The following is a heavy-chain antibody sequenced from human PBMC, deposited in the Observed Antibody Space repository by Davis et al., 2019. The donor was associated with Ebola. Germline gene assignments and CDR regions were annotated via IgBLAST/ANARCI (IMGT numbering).Heavy chain of an antibody. CDR1: GYTFTSYG. V-gene: IGHV1-18*04. D-gene: IGHD6-19*01. Sequence: ASVKVSCKASGYTFTSYGISWVRQAPGQGLEWMGWISAYNGNTNYAQKLQGRVTMTTDTSTSTAYMELRSLRSDDTAVYYCARAAPVAVADTPRGWFDPWGQGTLVTVSS. CDR3: ARAAPVAVADTPRGWFDP. CDR2: ISAYNGNT. J-gene: IGHJ5*02.